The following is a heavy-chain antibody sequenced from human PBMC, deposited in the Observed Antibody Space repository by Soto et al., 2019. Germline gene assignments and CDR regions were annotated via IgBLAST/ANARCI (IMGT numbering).Heavy chain of an antibody. Sequence: DVQLVESGGGLIQPGESLRLSCAAFGLTISGINYVAWVRQAPGKGLEWVSALYDVHGSFYADSVRGRFTTSSDSAKTTVYLQMNDLRPDDTAVYYCATWHEREHAFDIWGQGTTVTVSS. CDR1: GLTISGINY. J-gene: IGHJ3*02. V-gene: IGHV3-53*01. CDR2: LYDVHGS. D-gene: IGHD1-1*01. CDR3: ATWHEREHAFDI.